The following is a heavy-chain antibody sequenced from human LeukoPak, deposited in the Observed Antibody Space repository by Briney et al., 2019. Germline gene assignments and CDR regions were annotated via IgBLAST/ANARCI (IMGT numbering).Heavy chain of an antibody. D-gene: IGHD6-6*01. Sequence: SETLSLTCTVSGGSISSYYWSWIRQPPGKGLEWIGEIYHSGNTNYNPSLKSRVTISVDKSKNQLSLKLTSVTAADTAFYYCARDVGARLSGYWGQGTLVTVSS. V-gene: IGHV4-59*12. CDR3: ARDVGARLSGY. J-gene: IGHJ4*02. CDR1: GGSISSYY. CDR2: IYHSGNT.